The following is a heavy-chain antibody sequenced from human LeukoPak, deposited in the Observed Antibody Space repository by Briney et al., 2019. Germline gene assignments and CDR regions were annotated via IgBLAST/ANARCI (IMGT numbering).Heavy chain of an antibody. J-gene: IGHJ5*02. D-gene: IGHD6-13*01. Sequence: PSETLSLTCTVSGGSISSYYWSWIRQPPGKGLEWIGYIYYSGSTNYNPSLKSRVTISVDTSKNQFSLKLSSVTAADTAVYYCARDHSSSWSKGRWFDPWGQGTLVTVSS. V-gene: IGHV4-59*01. CDR2: IYYSGST. CDR1: GGSISSYY. CDR3: ARDHSSSWSKGRWFDP.